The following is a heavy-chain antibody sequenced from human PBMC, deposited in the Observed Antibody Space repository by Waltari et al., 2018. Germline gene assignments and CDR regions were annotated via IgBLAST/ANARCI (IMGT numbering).Heavy chain of an antibody. D-gene: IGHD3-10*01. CDR1: GFTFSDYW. CDR3: GRSYGWAFDM. J-gene: IGHJ3*02. CDR2: IKPDGSDK. V-gene: IGHV3-7*02. Sequence: EVQLVESGGGLVQPGGSLRLSCAASGFTFSDYWMNWVRQAPGRGLEWVGSIKPDGSDKYYGEYVKGRFSISRDNTKNSLYLQMNSLRAEDTAVYYCGRSYGWAFDMSGQGTMVIVSS.